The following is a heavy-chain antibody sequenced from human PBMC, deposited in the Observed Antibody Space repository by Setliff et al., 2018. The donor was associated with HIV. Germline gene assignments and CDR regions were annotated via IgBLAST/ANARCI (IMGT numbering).Heavy chain of an antibody. D-gene: IGHD6-19*01. CDR1: GYTLTELS. CDR3: STSPRGLGVAATGRRYLHH. V-gene: IGHV1-24*01. Sequence: SVKVSCKVSGYTLTELSRHWVRQAPGKGLEWMGGFDPEDGETIYAQKFQGRVTMTEDTSTDTAYMELRSLRSEDTAVYYCSTSPRGLGVAATGRRYLHHWGQGTLVTVSS. CDR2: FDPEDGET. J-gene: IGHJ1*01.